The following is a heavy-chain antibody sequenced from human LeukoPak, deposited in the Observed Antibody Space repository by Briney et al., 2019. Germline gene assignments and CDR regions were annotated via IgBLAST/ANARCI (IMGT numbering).Heavy chain of an antibody. D-gene: IGHD6-13*01. Sequence: GASVKVSCKASRYTFTGYYMHWVRQAPGQGLEGVGWINPNSGGTNYSQKFQGRVTMTRDTSISTAYMELSRLRSDDTAVYYCARKGYSSSWYGEYFDYWGQGTLVTVS. CDR1: RYTFTGYY. CDR3: ARKGYSSSWYGEYFDY. J-gene: IGHJ4*02. CDR2: INPNSGGT. V-gene: IGHV1-2*02.